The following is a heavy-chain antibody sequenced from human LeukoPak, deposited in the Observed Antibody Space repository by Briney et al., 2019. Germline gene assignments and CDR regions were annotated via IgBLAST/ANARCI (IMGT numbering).Heavy chain of an antibody. CDR2: IIPIFGTA. CDR1: GGTFSSYA. CDR3: VRNVMGNGFHYFDY. V-gene: IGHV1-69*05. D-gene: IGHD7-27*01. J-gene: IGHJ4*02. Sequence: ASVKVSCKASGGTFSSYAISWVRQAPGQGLEWMGRIIPIFGTANYAQKFQGRVTITTDESTSTAYMELSSLRSEDTAVYYCVRNVMGNGFHYFDYWGQGTLVTVSS.